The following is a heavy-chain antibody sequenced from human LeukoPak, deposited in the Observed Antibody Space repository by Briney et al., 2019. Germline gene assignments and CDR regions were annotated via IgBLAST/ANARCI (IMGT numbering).Heavy chain of an antibody. J-gene: IGHJ3*02. Sequence: GGSLRLSCAASEFTFSSYSMNWVRQAPGKGLEWVSYITNSGNSKSYADSVKGRFTISRDNTKNSLYLQMNGLRAEDTAVYYCARVMMLPDAFDIWGQGTMVTVSS. D-gene: IGHD3-16*01. CDR2: ITNSGNSK. CDR3: ARVMMLPDAFDI. V-gene: IGHV3-48*01. CDR1: EFTFSSYS.